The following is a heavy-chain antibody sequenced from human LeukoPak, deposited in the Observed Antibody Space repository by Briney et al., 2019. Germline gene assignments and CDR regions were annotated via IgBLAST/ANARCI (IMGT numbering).Heavy chain of an antibody. CDR1: GYTFTGYY. CDR2: NNPNSGGT. Sequence: ASVKVSCKASGYTFTGYYMHWVRQAPGQGLEWMGWNNPNSGGTNYAQKFQGRVTMTRDTSISTAYMELSRLRSDDTAVYYCARDQGKDYYYYYYYMDVWGKGTTVTASS. J-gene: IGHJ6*03. V-gene: IGHV1-2*02. D-gene: IGHD3-16*01. CDR3: ARDQGKDYYYYYYYMDV.